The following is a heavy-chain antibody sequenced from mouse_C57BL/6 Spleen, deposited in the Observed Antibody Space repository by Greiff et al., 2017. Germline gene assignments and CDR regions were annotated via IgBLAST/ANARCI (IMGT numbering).Heavy chain of an antibody. CDR3: TRNITTVVAPFAC. Sequence: QVQLQQPGAELVRPGASVTLSCKASGYTFTDYEMHWVKQTPVHGLEWIGAIDPETGGTAYNQKFKGKAILTADKSSSTAYMELRSLTSEDSAVYYCTRNITTVVAPFACWGQGTLVTVSA. J-gene: IGHJ3*01. V-gene: IGHV1-15*01. CDR1: GYTFTDYE. CDR2: IDPETGGT. D-gene: IGHD1-1*01.